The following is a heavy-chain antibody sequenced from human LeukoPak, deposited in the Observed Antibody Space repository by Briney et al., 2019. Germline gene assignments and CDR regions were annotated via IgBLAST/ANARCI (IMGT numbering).Heavy chain of an antibody. Sequence: PSETLSLTCTVSGGSISSSSYYWGWIRQPPGKGLEWIGSIYYSGSTYYNPSLKSRVTISVHTPKNQFSLKLSSVTAADTAVYYCARGRKYCSSTSCYYYYYMDVWGKGTTVTVSS. CDR3: ARGRKYCSSTSCYYYYYMDV. CDR2: IYYSGST. J-gene: IGHJ6*03. D-gene: IGHD2-2*01. CDR1: GGSISSSSYY. V-gene: IGHV4-39*07.